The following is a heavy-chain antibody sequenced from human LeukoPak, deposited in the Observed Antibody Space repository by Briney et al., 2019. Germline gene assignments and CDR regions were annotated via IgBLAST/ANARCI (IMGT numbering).Heavy chain of an antibody. CDR2: IKQDGSEK. Sequence: GGSLRLSCAASGFTFSTFAMIWVRQPPGKGLEWVANIKQDGSEKYYVDSVKGRFTISRDNAKNSLYLQMNSLRAEDTAVYYCARAALLGYFDYWGQGTLVTVSS. D-gene: IGHD2-15*01. J-gene: IGHJ4*02. CDR1: GFTFSTFA. V-gene: IGHV3-7*01. CDR3: ARAALLGYFDY.